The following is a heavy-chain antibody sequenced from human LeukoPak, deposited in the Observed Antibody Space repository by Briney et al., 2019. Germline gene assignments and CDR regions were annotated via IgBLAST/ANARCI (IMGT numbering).Heavy chain of an antibody. D-gene: IGHD3-10*01. CDR3: ASILRSSSGYYFDY. Sequence: GGSLTLSCAAFGFTFSNYAMTWVRQAPAKGLDWVSGISDSRGTTNYAVTVKGRFTISRDNTKNTLYLQMNSLRAEDTAVYYCASILRSSSGYYFDYWGQGTLVTVSS. CDR2: ISDSRGTT. V-gene: IGHV3-23*01. J-gene: IGHJ4*02. CDR1: GFTFSNYA.